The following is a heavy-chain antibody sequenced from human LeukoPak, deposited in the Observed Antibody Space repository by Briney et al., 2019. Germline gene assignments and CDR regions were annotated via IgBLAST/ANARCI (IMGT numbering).Heavy chain of an antibody. CDR1: GGSISSSSYY. CDR3: APRCGGDCGNWFDP. CDR2: IYYSGST. D-gene: IGHD2-21*02. J-gene: IGHJ5*02. Sequence: PSETLSLTCTVSGGSISSSSYYWDWIRQPPGKGLEWIGSIYYSGSTNYNPSLKSRVTISVDTSKNQFSLKLSSVTAADTAVYYCAPRCGGDCGNWFDPWGQGTLVTVSS. V-gene: IGHV4-39*07.